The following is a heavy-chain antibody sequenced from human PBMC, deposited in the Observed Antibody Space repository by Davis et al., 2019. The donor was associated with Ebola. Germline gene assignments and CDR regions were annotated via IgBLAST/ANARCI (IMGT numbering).Heavy chain of an antibody. CDR3: AGSGGAANPFYYGMDV. CDR1: GYTFTSYA. CDR2: IIPIFGTA. Sequence: SVKASCKASGYTFTSYAISWVRQAPGQGLEWMGGIIPIFGTANYAQKFQGRVTITADESTSTAYMELSSLRSEDTAVYYCAGSGGAANPFYYGMDVWGQGTTVTVSS. V-gene: IGHV1-69*13. D-gene: IGHD2-15*01. J-gene: IGHJ6*02.